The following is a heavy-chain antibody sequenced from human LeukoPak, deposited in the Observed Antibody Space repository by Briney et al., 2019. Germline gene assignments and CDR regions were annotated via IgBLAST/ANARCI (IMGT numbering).Heavy chain of an antibody. D-gene: IGHD6-19*01. Sequence: GGSLRLSCAASGFTFSSYGMHWVRQAPGKGLEWVAFIRYDGSNKYYADSVKGRFTISRDNSKNTLYLQMNSLRAEDTAVYYCAKLAERAVAGNDYWGQGTLVTVSS. V-gene: IGHV3-30*02. CDR1: GFTFSSYG. CDR3: AKLAERAVAGNDY. J-gene: IGHJ4*02. CDR2: IRYDGSNK.